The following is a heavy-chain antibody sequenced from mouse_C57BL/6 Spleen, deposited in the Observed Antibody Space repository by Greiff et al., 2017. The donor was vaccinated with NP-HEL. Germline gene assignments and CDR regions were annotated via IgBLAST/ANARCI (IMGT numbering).Heavy chain of an antibody. CDR2: IYPGDGDT. CDR3: ADYYDYDRGFAY. CDR1: GYAFSSSW. J-gene: IGHJ3*01. Sequence: QVQLQQSGPELVKPGASVKISCKASGYAFSSSWMNWVKQRPGKGLEWIGRIYPGDGDTNYNGKFKGKATLTADKSSSTAYMQLSSLTSEDSAVYFCADYYDYDRGFAYWGQGTLVTVSA. V-gene: IGHV1-82*01. D-gene: IGHD2-4*01.